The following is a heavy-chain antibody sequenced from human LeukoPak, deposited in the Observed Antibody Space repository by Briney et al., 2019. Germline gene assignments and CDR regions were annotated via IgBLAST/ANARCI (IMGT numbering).Heavy chain of an antibody. CDR1: GDSMSAYH. D-gene: IGHD6-19*01. CDR3: ARAVSGRFDY. CDR2: IYYSGST. J-gene: IGHJ4*02. Sequence: SETMSLTCTVSGDSMSAYHWGWIRQPPGKGLEWTGYIYYSGSTNYNPSLNSRVTISVDTSKNQFSLRLSSVTAADTAIYYCARAVSGRFDYWGQGTLVTVSS. V-gene: IGHV4-59*08.